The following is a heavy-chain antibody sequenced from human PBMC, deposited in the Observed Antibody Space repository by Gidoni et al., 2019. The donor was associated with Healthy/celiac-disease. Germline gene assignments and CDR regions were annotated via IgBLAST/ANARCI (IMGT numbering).Heavy chain of an antibody. J-gene: IGHJ4*02. CDR3: ARVPEGSLAFDY. CDR2: IYTSGST. Sequence: QVQLQESGPGLVKPSQTLSLTCTVSGGSISSGSYYWSWIRQPAGKGLEWIGRIYTSGSTNYNPSLKSRVTISVDTSKNQFSLKLSSVTAADTAVYYCARVPEGSLAFDYWGQGTLVTVSS. CDR1: GGSISSGSYY. V-gene: IGHV4-61*02. D-gene: IGHD6-13*01.